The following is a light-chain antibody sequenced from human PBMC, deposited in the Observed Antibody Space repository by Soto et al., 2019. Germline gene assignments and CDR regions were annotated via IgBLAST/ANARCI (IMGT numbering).Light chain of an antibody. CDR1: QSVSSY. J-gene: IGKJ4*01. CDR3: QQYNNWPLT. Sequence: EIVLTQSPATLSLSPGERATLSCRASQSVSSYLAWYQQKPGQAPKVLIYRASSRATGIPDRFSGSGSGTDFTLTISSLQSEDFAVYYCQQYNNWPLTFGGGTKVDI. CDR2: RAS. V-gene: IGKV3D-15*01.